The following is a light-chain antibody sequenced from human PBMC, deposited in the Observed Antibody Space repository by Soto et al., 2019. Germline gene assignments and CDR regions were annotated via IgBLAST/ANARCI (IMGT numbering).Light chain of an antibody. CDR1: QSVSSSS. CDR2: GAS. CDR3: QQYGSSPTWT. J-gene: IGKJ1*01. Sequence: ETVLTQSPGTLSFAPGERATLSCRASQSVSSSSLAWYQQKPGQAPRLLIYGASSRATGIPDRFSGSGSGTDFTLTISRLEPEDLAVYYCQQYGSSPTWTFGQGTKVDIK. V-gene: IGKV3-20*01.